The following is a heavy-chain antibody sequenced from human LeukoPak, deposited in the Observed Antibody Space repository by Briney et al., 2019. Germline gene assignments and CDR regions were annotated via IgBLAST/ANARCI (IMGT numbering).Heavy chain of an antibody. J-gene: IGHJ6*03. CDR2: VDHTGST. CDR3: ARGRVSSSTWYSTYYYYFYMDV. Sequence: SETLSLTCTVSGGSISNYYWNWIRQPPGKGLEWIGYVDHTGSTNFNPSLNGRVSISRDTTKNLFSLRLRSVTAADTAVYFCARGRVSSSTWYSTYYYYFYMDVWGKGTTVTVSS. V-gene: IGHV4-59*01. D-gene: IGHD1-1*01. CDR1: GGSISNYY.